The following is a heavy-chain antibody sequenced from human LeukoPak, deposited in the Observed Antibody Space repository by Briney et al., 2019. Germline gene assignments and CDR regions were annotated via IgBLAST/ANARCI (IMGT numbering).Heavy chain of an antibody. Sequence: PGGSLRLSCAASGFTFSSNWMSWVRQAPGKGMEWVANIKQDGSEKYYVDSVKGRFTISRDNAKNSLYLQMNSLRAEDTAVYYCAREWDGSGLGAFDIWGQGTMVTVSS. J-gene: IGHJ3*02. V-gene: IGHV3-7*01. CDR1: GFTFSSNW. CDR2: IKQDGSEK. D-gene: IGHD3-10*01. CDR3: AREWDGSGLGAFDI.